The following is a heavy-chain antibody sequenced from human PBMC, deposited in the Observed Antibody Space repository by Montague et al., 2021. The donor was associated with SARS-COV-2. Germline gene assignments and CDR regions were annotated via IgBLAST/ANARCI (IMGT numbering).Heavy chain of an antibody. CDR2: VYYNGNT. J-gene: IGHJ4*02. Sequence: SETLSLTCNVSGGSLSSYYWSWIRQPPGKGLEWIGYVYYNGNTNYNPSLKSRIILSVDTSKNHFSLKVSSVTAADTAVYYCARGSKWSYDFDYWGQGTLVTVSS. V-gene: IGHV4-59*01. CDR3: ARGSKWSYDFDY. CDR1: GGSLSSYY. D-gene: IGHD2-15*01.